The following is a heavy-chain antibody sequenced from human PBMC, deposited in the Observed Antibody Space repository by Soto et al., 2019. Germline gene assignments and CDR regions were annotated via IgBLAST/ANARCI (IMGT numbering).Heavy chain of an antibody. Sequence: SETLSLTCTVSGGSVSSGSYYWSWIRQPPGKGLEWIGYIYYSGSTNYNPSLKSRVTISVDTSKNQFSLKLSSVTAADTAVYYCARGGRFYYGSGSYYNVLYDYWGQGTLVTVSS. CDR1: GGSVSSGSYY. CDR3: ARGGRFYYGSGSYYNVLYDY. V-gene: IGHV4-61*01. J-gene: IGHJ4*02. D-gene: IGHD3-10*01. CDR2: IYYSGST.